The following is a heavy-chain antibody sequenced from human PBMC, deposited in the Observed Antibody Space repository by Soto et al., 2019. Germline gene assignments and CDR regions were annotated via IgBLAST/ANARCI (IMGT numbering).Heavy chain of an antibody. CDR2: IWYDGSNK. J-gene: IGHJ2*01. D-gene: IGHD5-12*01. Sequence: QVQLVESGGGVVQPGRSLRLSCAASGFTFSSYGMHWVRQAPGKGLEWVAVIWYDGSNKYYADSVKGRFTISRDNSKNTLYLQMNSLRAEDTAVYYCARGRFFYSGYDYPPNGYFDLWGRGTLVTVSS. CDR1: GFTFSSYG. CDR3: ARGRFFYSGYDYPPNGYFDL. V-gene: IGHV3-33*01.